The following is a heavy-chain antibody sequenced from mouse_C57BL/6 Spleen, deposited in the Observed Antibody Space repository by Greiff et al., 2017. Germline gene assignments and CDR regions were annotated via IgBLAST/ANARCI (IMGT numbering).Heavy chain of an antibody. D-gene: IGHD2-3*01. V-gene: IGHV6-6*01. J-gene: IGHJ4*01. CDR3: TRIYDGYYVAPMDY. CDR2: IRNKANNHAT. CDR1: GFTFSDAW. Sequence: EVKLVESGGGLVQPGGSMKLSCAASGFTFSDAWMDWVRQSPEKGLEWVAEIRNKANNHATYYAESVKGRFTISRDDSKSSVYLQMNSLRAEDTGIYYCTRIYDGYYVAPMDYWGQGTSVTVSS.